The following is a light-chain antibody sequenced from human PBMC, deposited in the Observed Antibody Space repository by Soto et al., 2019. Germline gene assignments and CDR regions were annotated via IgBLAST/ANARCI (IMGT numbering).Light chain of an antibody. CDR3: SSYAGKVS. CDR2: DVT. V-gene: IGLV2-8*01. CDR1: NSDVGNNKY. Sequence: QSVPTQPPSASGSLGQSITISCTGTNSDVGNNKYVSWYQQHPGKAPKLIIYDVTQRPSGVPDRFSGSKSGNTASLTVSGLQAEDEADYYCSSYAGKVSFGGGTKVTVL. J-gene: IGLJ2*01.